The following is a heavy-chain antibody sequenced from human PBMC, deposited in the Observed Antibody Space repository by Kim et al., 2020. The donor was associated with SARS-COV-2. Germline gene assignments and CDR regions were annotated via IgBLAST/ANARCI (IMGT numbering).Heavy chain of an antibody. J-gene: IGHJ6*02. D-gene: IGHD3-22*01. CDR3: ARGLSSIAMMVVIFTGGIYGMDV. CDR2: INHSGSA. V-gene: IGHV4-34*01. CDR1: GGSFSGYY. Sequence: SETLSLTCAVYGGSFSGYYWTWIRQPPGKGLEWIGEINHSGSANYNPSLKSRVTLSLDTSKNHFSLKLSSVTAADTAVYYCARGLSSIAMMVVIFTGGIYGMDVWGQGTTVTVSS.